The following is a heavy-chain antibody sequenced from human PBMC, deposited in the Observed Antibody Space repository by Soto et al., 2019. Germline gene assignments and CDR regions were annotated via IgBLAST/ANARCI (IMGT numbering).Heavy chain of an antibody. J-gene: IGHJ4*02. CDR1: GSTFTRSY. V-gene: IGHV1-2*02. Sequence: QVQLVQSGAEVRKPGASLKVSCKTSGSTFTRSYIHWVRQAPGQGLEWMGWISPNNGDTHFAQRFQGRVTMTRDTSIGTAYRELSSLTSDDTAVYYCARSSPLLGETGTTGVDDWGQGTLVTVSS. CDR3: ARSSPLLGETGTTGVDD. CDR2: ISPNNGDT. D-gene: IGHD1-1*01.